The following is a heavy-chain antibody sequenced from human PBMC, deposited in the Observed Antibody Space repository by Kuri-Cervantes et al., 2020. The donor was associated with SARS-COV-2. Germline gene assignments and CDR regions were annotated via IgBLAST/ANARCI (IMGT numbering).Heavy chain of an antibody. CDR1: GYTFTTYC. CDR3: ARQVGASLRTDV. D-gene: IGHD1-26*01. J-gene: IGHJ4*02. Sequence: ASVKVSCKAFGYTFTTYCLYWVRQAPGQGLEWMGIINPSGGNTTYAQKFQGRVTMTRDTSTSTVYMELSSLGSEDTAVYYCARQVGASLRTDVWRQGTLVTVSS. V-gene: IGHV1-46*01. CDR2: INPSGGNT.